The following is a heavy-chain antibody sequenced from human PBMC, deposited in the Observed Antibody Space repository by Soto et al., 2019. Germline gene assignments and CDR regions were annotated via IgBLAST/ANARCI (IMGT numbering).Heavy chain of an antibody. CDR1: GFTFTSSA. V-gene: IGHV1-58*01. CDR2: IVVGSGNT. Sequence: QMQLVQSGPEVKKPGTSVKVSCKASGFTFTSSAVQWVRQARGQRLEWIGWIVVGSGNTNYAQKFQERVTITRDMSTSPAYRGWSSLRSEDTAVYYCAADRKYCGGDCYVAWGQGPLVTVSS. CDR3: AADRKYCGGDCYVA. J-gene: IGHJ5*02. D-gene: IGHD2-21*02.